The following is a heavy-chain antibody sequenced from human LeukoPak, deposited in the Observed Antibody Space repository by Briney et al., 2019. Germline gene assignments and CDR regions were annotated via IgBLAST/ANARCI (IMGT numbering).Heavy chain of an antibody. V-gene: IGHV3-7*01. CDR3: ARERFGESGYYFDY. Sequence: GGSLRLSCAASRFTVSNAWMSWVRQAPGKGLEWVANIKQDGSEKYYVDSVKGRFTISRDNAKNSLYLQMNSLRAEDTAVYYCARERFGESGYYFDYWGQGTLVTVSS. J-gene: IGHJ4*02. CDR2: IKQDGSEK. D-gene: IGHD3-10*01. CDR1: RFTVSNAW.